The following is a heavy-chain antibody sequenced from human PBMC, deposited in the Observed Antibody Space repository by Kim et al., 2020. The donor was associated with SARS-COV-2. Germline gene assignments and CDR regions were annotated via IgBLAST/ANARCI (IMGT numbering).Heavy chain of an antibody. Sequence: GGSLRLSCAASGFTFSSYGMHGVRQAPGKGLEWVAVISYDGSNKYYADSVKGRFTISRDNSKNTLYLQMNSLRAEDTAVYYCAKAGPAADYFDYWGQGTL. D-gene: IGHD2-2*01. CDR3: AKAGPAADYFDY. CDR2: ISYDGSNK. CDR1: GFTFSSYG. J-gene: IGHJ4*02. V-gene: IGHV3-30*18.